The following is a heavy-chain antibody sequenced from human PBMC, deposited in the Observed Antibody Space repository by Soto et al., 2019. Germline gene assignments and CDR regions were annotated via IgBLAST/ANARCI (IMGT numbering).Heavy chain of an antibody. CDR3: ARDQWLADYYYYGMDF. J-gene: IGHJ6*02. D-gene: IGHD6-19*01. CDR1: GGCISSYY. V-gene: IGHV4-59*01. CDR2: IYYSGST. Sequence: SETLSLTCPVSGGCISSYYWSWIRQPPGKGLEWIGYIYYSGSTNYNPSLRSRVTISVDTSKNQFSLKLSSVTAADTAVYYCARDQWLADYYYYGMDFWGQGTTVTVSS.